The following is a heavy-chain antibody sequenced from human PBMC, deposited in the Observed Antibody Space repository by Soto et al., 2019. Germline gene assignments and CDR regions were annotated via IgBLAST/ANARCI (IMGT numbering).Heavy chain of an antibody. Sequence: GESLKISCKGSGYSFTSYWIGWVRQMPGKGLEWMGIIYPGDSDTRYSPSFQGKVTISADMSISTAYLQWSSLKASDTAMYYCARRTYCSSTSCYTDYFDIWGQGTMVTVSS. CDR1: GYSFTSYW. CDR2: IYPGDSDT. V-gene: IGHV5-51*01. CDR3: ARRTYCSSTSCYTDYFDI. D-gene: IGHD2-2*02. J-gene: IGHJ3*02.